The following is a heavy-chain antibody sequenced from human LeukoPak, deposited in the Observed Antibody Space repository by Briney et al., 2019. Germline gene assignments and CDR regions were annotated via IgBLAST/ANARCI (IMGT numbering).Heavy chain of an antibody. V-gene: IGHV4-39*07. CDR2: IYYSGSP. CDR3: ARVDWLANYYYYMDV. D-gene: IGHD2-21*01. J-gene: IGHJ6*03. CDR1: GGSLSSSSYY. Sequence: PSETLSLTCTVSGGSLSSSSYYWGWIRQPPGEGLEWIGSIYYSGSPYYNPSLKSRVTISVDTSKNQFSLNLSSVTAADTAVYYCARVDWLANYYYYMDVWGKGTTVTVSS.